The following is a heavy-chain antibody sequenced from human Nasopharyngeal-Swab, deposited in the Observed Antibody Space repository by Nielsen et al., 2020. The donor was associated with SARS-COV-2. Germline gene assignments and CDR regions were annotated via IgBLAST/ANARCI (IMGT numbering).Heavy chain of an antibody. Sequence: GSLRLSCTVSGGSISSSSYYWGWIRQPPGKGLEWIGSIYYTGSTYYNPSLKSRVTISVDTSTNQFSLKLSSVTAADTAVYYCASSRHSGGLDYWGQGTLVTVSS. CDR1: GGSISSSSYY. CDR2: IYYTGST. V-gene: IGHV4-39*01. D-gene: IGHD3-10*01. J-gene: IGHJ4*02. CDR3: ASSRHSGGLDY.